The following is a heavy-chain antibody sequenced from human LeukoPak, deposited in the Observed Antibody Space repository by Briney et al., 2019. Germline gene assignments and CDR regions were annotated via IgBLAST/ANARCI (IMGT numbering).Heavy chain of an antibody. V-gene: IGHV4-39*02. CDR3: ARDSAPSSWLGNFDY. CDR2: ISYSGTT. Sequence: PSETLSLTCTVSSASISSSPYYWGWIRQSPGKGLEWIGSISYSGTTYYNPSLKSRVTISVDTSKNHFSLKLSSVTAADTAVYYCARDSAPSSWLGNFDYWGQGTLVTVSS. D-gene: IGHD6-19*01. CDR1: SASISSSPYY. J-gene: IGHJ4*02.